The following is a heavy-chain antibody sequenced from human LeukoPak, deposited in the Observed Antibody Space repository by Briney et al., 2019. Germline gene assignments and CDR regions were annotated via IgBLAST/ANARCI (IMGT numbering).Heavy chain of an antibody. CDR3: ARDHYYGSGSYSV. J-gene: IGHJ4*02. Sequence: QPGGSLRLSCAASGFTVSSTYMSWVRQAPGKGLEWVSSISSSSSYIYYADSVKGRFTISRDNAKNSLYLQMNSLRAEDTAVYYCARDHYYGSGSYSVWGQGTLVTVSS. CDR2: ISSSSSYI. CDR1: GFTVSSTY. D-gene: IGHD3-10*01. V-gene: IGHV3-21*01.